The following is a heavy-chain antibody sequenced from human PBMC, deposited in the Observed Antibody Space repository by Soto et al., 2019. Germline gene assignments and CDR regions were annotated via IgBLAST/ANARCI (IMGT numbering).Heavy chain of an antibody. CDR1: GFTFSSYA. D-gene: IGHD3-9*01. V-gene: IGHV3-30-3*01. CDR2: ISYDGSNK. Sequence: GGSLRLSCAASGFTFSSYAMHWVRQAPGKGLEWVAVISYDGSNKYYADSVKGRFTISRDNSKNTLYLQMNSLRAEDTAVYYCAHVGVLRYFDWLLRDFDYWGQGTLVTVSS. CDR3: AHVGVLRYFDWLLRDFDY. J-gene: IGHJ4*02.